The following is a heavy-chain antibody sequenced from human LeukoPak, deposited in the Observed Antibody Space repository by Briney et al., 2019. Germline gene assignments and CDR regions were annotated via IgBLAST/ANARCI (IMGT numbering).Heavy chain of an antibody. J-gene: IGHJ4*02. D-gene: IGHD3-10*01. CDR1: GSTFSSYW. Sequence: GGCLRLSCAASGSTFSSYWMSWVRQAPGKGLEWVANIKQDGSEKYYVDSVKGRFTISRDNAKNSLYLQMNSLRAEDTAVYYCARDVLLWFGELLDGDYWGQGTLVTVSS. V-gene: IGHV3-7*01. CDR3: ARDVLLWFGELLDGDY. CDR2: IKQDGSEK.